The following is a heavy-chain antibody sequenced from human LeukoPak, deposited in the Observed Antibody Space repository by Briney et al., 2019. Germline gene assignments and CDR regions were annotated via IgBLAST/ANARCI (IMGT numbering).Heavy chain of an antibody. V-gene: IGHV3-30*02. CDR2: IWYDGSNK. D-gene: IGHD6-13*01. CDR3: AKDPPQPRSSWFDY. CDR1: GFTFSSYG. Sequence: GGSLRLSCAASGFTFSSYGMHWVRQAPGKGLEWVAVIWYDGSNKYYADSVKGRFTISRDNSKNTLYLQMNSLRAEDTAVYYCAKDPPQPRSSWFDYWGQGTLVTVSS. J-gene: IGHJ4*02.